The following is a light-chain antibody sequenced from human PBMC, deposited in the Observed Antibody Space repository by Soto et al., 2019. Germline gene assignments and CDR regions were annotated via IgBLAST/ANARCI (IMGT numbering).Light chain of an antibody. Sequence: DIQMTKYPSSLSASVGDRVTITCQASQDISNYLNWYQQKPGKAPKLLIYDASNLETGVPSRFSGSGSGTDFTFTISSLQPEDIATYYCQQYDNLPLTFGGGTKVDSK. CDR1: QDISNY. V-gene: IGKV1-33*01. CDR3: QQYDNLPLT. J-gene: IGKJ4*01. CDR2: DAS.